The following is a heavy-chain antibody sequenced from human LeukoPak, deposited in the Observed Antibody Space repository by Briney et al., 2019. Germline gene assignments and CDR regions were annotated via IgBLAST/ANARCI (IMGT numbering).Heavy chain of an antibody. CDR1: GGSISSYY. CDR3: ARLAGHAFDY. Sequence: SETLSLTCTVSGGSISSYYWSWIRQPPGKGLEWIGYIYYSGSTNYNPSLKSRVTISVDTSKNQFSLKLSSVTAADTAVYYCARLAGHAFDYWGQGTLVTVSS. CDR2: IYYSGST. V-gene: IGHV4-59*08. J-gene: IGHJ4*02.